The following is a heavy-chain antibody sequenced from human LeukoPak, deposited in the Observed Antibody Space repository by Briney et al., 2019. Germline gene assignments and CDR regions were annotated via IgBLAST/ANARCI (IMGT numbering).Heavy chain of an antibody. V-gene: IGHV3-48*03. D-gene: IGHD6-19*01. CDR1: GFSFKTYE. J-gene: IGHJ5*02. Sequence: GGSLRLSCVASGFSFKTYEMNWVRQAPGKGPEWISYISVGGSDEDYADSVKGRFSISRDNAKNSLFLQMNSLRVEDTAVYYCARDVGFNNGWPAWGQGTLVTVYS. CDR3: ARDVGFNNGWPA. CDR2: ISVGGSDE.